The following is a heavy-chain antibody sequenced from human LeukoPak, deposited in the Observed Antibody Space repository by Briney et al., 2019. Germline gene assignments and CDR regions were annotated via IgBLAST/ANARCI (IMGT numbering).Heavy chain of an antibody. V-gene: IGHV3-23*01. CDR1: GFTLTTYA. CDR3: AINGGGDSGYGNFDY. CDR2: ISGSGGVT. J-gene: IGHJ4*02. D-gene: IGHD5-12*01. Sequence: GGSLRLSCAVSGFTLTTYAMSWVRQAPGKGLGWVSAISGSGGVTWYADSVKGRFTTSRDNAKNSLYLQMNSLRAEDTASYYCAINGGGDSGYGNFDYWGQGTLVTVSS.